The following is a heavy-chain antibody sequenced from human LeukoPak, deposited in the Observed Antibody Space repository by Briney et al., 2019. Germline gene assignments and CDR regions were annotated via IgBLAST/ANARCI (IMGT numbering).Heavy chain of an antibody. CDR2: IYYTGST. V-gene: IGHV4-59*01. CDR1: GGSISSYY. Sequence: KPSETLSLTCTVSGGSISSYYWTWIRQPPGEGVEWIGYIYYTGSTNYSPSLKSRVTMAVDTSKNQFSLKLYSVTAADTAVYYCASAPDGVVAAFDYWGQGALVTVSS. J-gene: IGHJ4*02. D-gene: IGHD2-15*01. CDR3: ASAPDGVVAAFDY.